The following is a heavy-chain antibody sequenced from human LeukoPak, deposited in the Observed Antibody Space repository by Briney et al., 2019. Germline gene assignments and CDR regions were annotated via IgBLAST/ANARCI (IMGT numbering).Heavy chain of an antibody. D-gene: IGHD6-13*01. J-gene: IGHJ4*02. CDR3: AREDVFTSWAKVDY. V-gene: IGHV4-38-2*02. Sequence: SETLSLTCTVSGYSISSGYYWGWIRQPPGKGLEWIGSIYHSGSAYYNPSLKSRVTISVDTSKNQFSLKLRSVTAADTAVYYCAREDVFTSWAKVDYWGQGTLVTVSS. CDR1: GYSISSGYY. CDR2: IYHSGSA.